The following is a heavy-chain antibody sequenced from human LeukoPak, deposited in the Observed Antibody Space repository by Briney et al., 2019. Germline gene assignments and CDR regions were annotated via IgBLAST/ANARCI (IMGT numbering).Heavy chain of an antibody. CDR3: ARGYYGAVDY. V-gene: IGHV4-34*01. D-gene: IGHD4-17*01. CDR2: INHSGST. CDR1: GGSFSGYY. J-gene: IGHJ4*02. Sequence: SETLSLTCAVYGGSFSGYYWSWIRQPPGKGLEWIGEINHSGSTNYNPSLKSRVTISVDTSKNQFSLKLSSVTAADTAVYHCARGYYGAVDYWGQGALVTVSS.